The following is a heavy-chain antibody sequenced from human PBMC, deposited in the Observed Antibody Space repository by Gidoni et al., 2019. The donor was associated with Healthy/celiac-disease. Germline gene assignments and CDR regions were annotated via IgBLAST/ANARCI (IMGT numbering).Heavy chain of an antibody. V-gene: IGHV1-69*01. CDR1: GGTFSSYA. Sequence: QVQLVQSGAEVKKPGSSVKVSCKASGGTFSSYAISWVRQAPGQGLEWMGGIIPIFGTANYAQKFQGRVTITADESTSTAYMELSSLRSEDTAVYYCASSLGILRYFDWLPGGFDYWGQGTLVTVSS. CDR3: ASSLGILRYFDWLPGGFDY. D-gene: IGHD3-9*01. J-gene: IGHJ4*02. CDR2: IIPIFGTA.